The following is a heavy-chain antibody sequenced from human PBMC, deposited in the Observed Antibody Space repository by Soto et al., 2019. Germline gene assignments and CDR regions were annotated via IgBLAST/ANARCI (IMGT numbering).Heavy chain of an antibody. V-gene: IGHV4-39*01. CDR3: ARKDDFAFDT. Sequence: SETLSLTYTVSAGSISSSGYYWGWTRQPPGKRLEWIGNIYYSGGAFYNPSLKSRVSMSVDTSKNQFFLRLNSVTAADTGVYYCARKDDFAFDTWGQGTLVTVSS. J-gene: IGHJ5*02. D-gene: IGHD1-1*01. CDR2: IYYSGGA. CDR1: AGSISSSGYY.